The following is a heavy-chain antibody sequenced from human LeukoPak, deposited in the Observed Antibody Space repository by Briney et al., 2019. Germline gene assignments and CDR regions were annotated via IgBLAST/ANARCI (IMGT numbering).Heavy chain of an antibody. CDR3: ARGVEGRLGELSLYTKKYTNVGFDY. J-gene: IGHJ4*02. CDR1: GYTFTSYA. V-gene: IGHV7-4-1*02. D-gene: IGHD3-16*02. CDR2: INTNTGNP. Sequence: GASVKVSCKASGYTFTSYATNWVRQAPGRGLEWMGWINTNTGNPTYAQGFTGRFVFSLDTSVSTAYLQISSLKAEDTAVYYCARGVEGRLGELSLYTKKYTNVGFDYWGQGTLVTVSS.